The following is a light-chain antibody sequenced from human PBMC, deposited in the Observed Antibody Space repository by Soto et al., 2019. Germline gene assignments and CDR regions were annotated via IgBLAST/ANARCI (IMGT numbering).Light chain of an antibody. J-gene: IGLJ1*01. CDR1: SSDVGGYNY. Sequence: QSALTQPASVSGSPGQSITISCTGTSSDVGGYNYVSWYQQHPGKAPKLMIYDVSNRPSGVSNRFSGSKSGNTASLTISGLQAEDEADYSCSAYTSSSSYVFGTGPKVTVL. V-gene: IGLV2-14*01. CDR2: DVS. CDR3: SAYTSSSSYV.